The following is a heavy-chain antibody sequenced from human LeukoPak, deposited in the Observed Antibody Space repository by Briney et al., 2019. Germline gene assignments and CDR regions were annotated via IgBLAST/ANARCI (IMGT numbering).Heavy chain of an antibody. Sequence: SETLSLTCAVYGGSFSGYYWSWIRQPPGKGLEWIGEINHSGSTNYNPSLKSRVTISVDTSKNQFSLKLSSVTAADTAVYYCARAGGYSSSSHFDYWGQGTLVTVSS. V-gene: IGHV4-34*01. CDR3: ARAGGYSSSSHFDY. CDR2: INHSGST. CDR1: GGSFSGYY. J-gene: IGHJ4*02. D-gene: IGHD6-6*01.